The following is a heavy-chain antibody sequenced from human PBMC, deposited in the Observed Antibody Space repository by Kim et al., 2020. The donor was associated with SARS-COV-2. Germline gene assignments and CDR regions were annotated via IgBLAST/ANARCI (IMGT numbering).Heavy chain of an antibody. CDR3: ARDSSGYDLGYYYYGMDV. V-gene: IGHV1-3*01. D-gene: IGHD5-12*01. CDR1: GYTFTSYA. CDR2: INAGNGNT. Sequence: ASVKVSCKASGYTFTSYAMHWVRQAPGQRLEWMGWINAGNGNTKYSQKFQGRVTITRDTSASTAYMELSSLRSEDTAVYYCARDSSGYDLGYYYYGMDVWGQGTTVTVSS. J-gene: IGHJ6*02.